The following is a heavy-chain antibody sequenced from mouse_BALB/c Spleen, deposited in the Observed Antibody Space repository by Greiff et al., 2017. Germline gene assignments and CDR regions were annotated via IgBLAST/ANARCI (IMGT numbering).Heavy chain of an antibody. CDR1: GFSLTGYG. D-gene: IGHD1-1*01. Sequence: QVQLKESGPGLVAPSQSLSITCTVSGFSLTGYGVNWVRQPPGKGLEWLGMIWGDGSTDYNSALKSRLSISKDNSKSQVFLKMNSLQTDDTARYYCARDRGLITTVVDWYFDVWGAGTTVTVSS. CDR3: ARDRGLITTVVDWYFDV. CDR2: IWGDGST. V-gene: IGHV2-6-7*01. J-gene: IGHJ1*01.